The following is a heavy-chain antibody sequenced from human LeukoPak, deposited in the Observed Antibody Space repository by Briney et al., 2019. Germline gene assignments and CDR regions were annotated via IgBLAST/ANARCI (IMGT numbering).Heavy chain of an antibody. J-gene: IGHJ1*01. CDR2: IIPILGIA. Sequence: GASVKVSCKASGGTFSSYTISWVRQAPGQGREWMGRIIPILGIANYAQKFQGRVTITADKSTSTAYMELSSLRSEDTAVYYCATSGDCGGDCYGEYFQHWGQGTLVTVSS. D-gene: IGHD2-21*01. CDR1: GGTFSSYT. CDR3: ATSGDCGGDCYGEYFQH. V-gene: IGHV1-69*02.